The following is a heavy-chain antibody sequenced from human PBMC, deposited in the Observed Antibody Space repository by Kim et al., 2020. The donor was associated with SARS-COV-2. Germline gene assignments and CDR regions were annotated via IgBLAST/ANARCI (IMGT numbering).Heavy chain of an antibody. Sequence: GESLKISCKGSGYSFTSYWIGWVRQMPGKGLEWMGIIYPGDSDTRYSPSFQGQVTISADKSISTAYLQWSSLKASDTAMYYCARSSSHYDILTGYYSVRYYYYGMYVWGQGTTVTVSS. CDR3: ARSSSHYDILTGYYSVRYYYYGMYV. CDR2: IYPGDSDT. V-gene: IGHV5-51*01. CDR1: GYSFTSYW. D-gene: IGHD3-9*01. J-gene: IGHJ6*02.